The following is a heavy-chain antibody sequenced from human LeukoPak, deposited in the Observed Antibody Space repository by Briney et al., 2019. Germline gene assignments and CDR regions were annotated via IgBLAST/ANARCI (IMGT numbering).Heavy chain of an antibody. J-gene: IGHJ6*02. CDR3: AKEGVDTAAIPFYYYHLHMDA. Sequence: GGSLRLSCAASGFTFSSYAMNWVRQAPGKGREWVSAISASGGGTYYAESVKGRFTISRDNSKNTLHLQLNSLRPEDTAVYYCAKEGVDTAAIPFYYYHLHMDAWGQGTTLTVSS. CDR2: ISASGGGT. D-gene: IGHD2-21*02. CDR1: GFTFSSYA. V-gene: IGHV3-23*01.